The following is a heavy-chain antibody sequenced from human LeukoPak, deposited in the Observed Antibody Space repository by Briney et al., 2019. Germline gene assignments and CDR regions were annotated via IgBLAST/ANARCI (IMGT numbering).Heavy chain of an antibody. V-gene: IGHV1-18*01. CDR3: ARPLYGAASVALNPNSLDY. D-gene: IGHD4/OR15-4a*01. CDR1: GYTFTSYG. Sequence: GASVKVSCKASGYTFTSYGISWVRQAPGQGLEWMGWISAYNGNTNYAQKLQGRVTMTRDTSISTAYMELSRLRSDDTAVYYCARPLYGAASVALNPNSLDYWGQGTLVTVSS. CDR2: ISAYNGNT. J-gene: IGHJ4*02.